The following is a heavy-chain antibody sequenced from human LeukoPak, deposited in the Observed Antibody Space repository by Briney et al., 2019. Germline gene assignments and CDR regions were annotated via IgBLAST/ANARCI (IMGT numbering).Heavy chain of an antibody. CDR1: GGSISSSSYY. D-gene: IGHD3-10*01. J-gene: IGHJ3*02. V-gene: IGHV4-39*07. CDR2: MYHSGST. Sequence: PSETLSLTCTVSGGSISSSSYYWGWIRQPPGKGLEWIGSMYHSGSTYYSPSLRSRVTISLDTSRNQFSLKLNSVTAADTAVYYCAKSNGYGLVDIWGRGTMVTVSS. CDR3: AKSNGYGLVDI.